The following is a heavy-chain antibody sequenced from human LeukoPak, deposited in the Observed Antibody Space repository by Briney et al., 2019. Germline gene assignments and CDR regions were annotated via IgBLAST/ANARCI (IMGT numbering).Heavy chain of an antibody. Sequence: ASVKVSCKASGYTFTGYYLHWVRQAPGQGLEWMGWINPNSGGTNYAQKFQGRVTMTRDTSISTAYMEVSRLRSDDTAVYYCAREDSSSWYQEYYFDYWGQGTLVTVSS. CDR2: INPNSGGT. CDR3: AREDSSSWYQEYYFDY. J-gene: IGHJ4*02. D-gene: IGHD6-13*01. V-gene: IGHV1-2*02. CDR1: GYTFTGYY.